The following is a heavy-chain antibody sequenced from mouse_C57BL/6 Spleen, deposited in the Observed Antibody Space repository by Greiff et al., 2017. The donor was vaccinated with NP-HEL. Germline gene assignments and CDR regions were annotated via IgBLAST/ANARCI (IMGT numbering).Heavy chain of an antibody. CDR3: ATVPLYAMDY. J-gene: IGHJ4*01. V-gene: IGHV1-82*01. CDR2: IYPGDGDT. Sequence: QVQLQQSVPELVKPGASVKISCKASGYAFSSSWMNWVKQRPGKGLEWIGRIYPGDGDTNYNGKFKGKATLTADKSSSTAYMQLSSLTSEDSAVYFCATVPLYAMDYWGQGTSVTVSS. D-gene: IGHD1-1*01. CDR1: GYAFSSSW.